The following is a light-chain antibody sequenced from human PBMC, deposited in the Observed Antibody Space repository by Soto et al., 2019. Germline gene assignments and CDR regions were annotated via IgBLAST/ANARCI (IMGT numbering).Light chain of an antibody. J-gene: IGKJ4*01. CDR2: GAS. CDR1: QSVSSNY. CDR3: QHYGSSPLT. V-gene: IGKV3-20*01. Sequence: EIVLTQSPGTLSLSPGERATLSCRASQSVSSNYLAWYQQKPGQAPRLLIYGASSRATGIPDRFSGSGSGTSFTLTISRLEPEDLAVYYCQHYGSSPLTFGGGTKVEIK.